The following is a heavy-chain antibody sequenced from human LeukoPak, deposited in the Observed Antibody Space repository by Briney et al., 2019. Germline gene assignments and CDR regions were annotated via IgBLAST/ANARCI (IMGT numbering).Heavy chain of an antibody. Sequence: GGSLRLSCAASGFTFTNFGMHWARQAPGKGLDWVAFIMYDGSIKFYADSVLGRFTISRDNSKNTLDLQMNSLRTEDTAVYYCVKESLEGDTWGQGTLVTVSS. J-gene: IGHJ5*02. CDR3: VKESLEGDT. CDR1: GFTFTNFG. CDR2: IMYDGSIK. V-gene: IGHV3-30*02. D-gene: IGHD1-1*01.